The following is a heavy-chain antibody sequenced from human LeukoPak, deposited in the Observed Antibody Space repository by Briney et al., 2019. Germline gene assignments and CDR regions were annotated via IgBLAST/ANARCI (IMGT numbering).Heavy chain of an antibody. Sequence: GGSLRLSCAASGFTVSSNYMSWLRQTPGMGLEWVSIIYSGGTTYYADSVKGRFTISRDNSKNTLYLQMNSLRAEDTAVYCCAREVKPPGIAVPGTGDYWGQGTLVTVSS. CDR3: AREVKPPGIAVPGTGDY. V-gene: IGHV3-53*01. D-gene: IGHD6-19*01. CDR2: IYSGGTT. CDR1: GFTVSSNY. J-gene: IGHJ4*02.